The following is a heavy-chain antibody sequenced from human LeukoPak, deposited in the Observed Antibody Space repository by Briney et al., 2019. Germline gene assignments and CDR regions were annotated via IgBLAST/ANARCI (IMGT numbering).Heavy chain of an antibody. CDR1: GFTFSTYG. CDR2: ISSSSSYI. D-gene: IGHD2/OR15-2a*01. V-gene: IGHV3-21*01. Sequence: PGGSLRLSSAASGFTFSTYGLHWVRQAPGKGLEWVSSISSSSSYIYYADSVKGRFTISRDNAKNSLYLQMNSLRAEDTAVYYCARDLWGSMQAFDYWGQGTLVTVSS. CDR3: ARDLWGSMQAFDY. J-gene: IGHJ4*02.